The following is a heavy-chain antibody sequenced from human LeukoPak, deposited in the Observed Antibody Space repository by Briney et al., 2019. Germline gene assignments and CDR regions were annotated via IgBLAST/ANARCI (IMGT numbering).Heavy chain of an antibody. J-gene: IGHJ4*02. CDR2: IYHSGST. D-gene: IGHD3-3*01. CDR1: GYSISSGYY. Sequence: SETLSPTCAVSGYSISSGYYWGWIRQPPGKGLEWIGSIYHSGSTYYNPSLKSRVTISVDTSKNQFSLKLSSVTAADTAVYYCARHKSSEWGAGDFDYWGQGTLVTVSS. CDR3: ARHKSSEWGAGDFDY. V-gene: IGHV4-38-2*01.